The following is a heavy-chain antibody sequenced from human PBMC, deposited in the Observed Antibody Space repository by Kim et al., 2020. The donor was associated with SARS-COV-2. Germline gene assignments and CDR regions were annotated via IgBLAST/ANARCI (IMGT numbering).Heavy chain of an antibody. CDR1: GYTFTSYG. V-gene: IGHV1-18*01. D-gene: IGHD6-6*01. Sequence: ASVKVSCKASGYTFTSYGISGVRQAPGQGLEWMGWISAYNGNTNYAQKLQGRVTMTTDTSTSTAYMELRSLRSDDTAVYYCAREEHSSSLSWYYYYGMDVWGQGTTVTVSS. CDR3: AREEHSSSLSWYYYYGMDV. CDR2: ISAYNGNT. J-gene: IGHJ6*02.